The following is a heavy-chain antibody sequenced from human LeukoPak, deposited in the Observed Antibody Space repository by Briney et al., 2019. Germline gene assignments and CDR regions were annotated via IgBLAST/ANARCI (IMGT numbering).Heavy chain of an antibody. CDR2: ISGSGGST. Sequence: GLEWVXXISGSGGSTYYADSVKGRFTISRDNSKNTLYLQMNSLRAEDTAVYYCAKDLSGSYYPYFDYWGQGTLVTVSS. V-gene: IGHV3-23*01. CDR3: AKDLSGSYYPYFDY. J-gene: IGHJ4*02. D-gene: IGHD1-26*01.